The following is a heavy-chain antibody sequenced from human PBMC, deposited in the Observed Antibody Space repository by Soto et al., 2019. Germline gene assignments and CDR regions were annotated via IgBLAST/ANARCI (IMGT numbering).Heavy chain of an antibody. CDR3: ARRFEYCGGDCSYYFDY. D-gene: IGHD2-21*02. Sequence: SETLSLTCTVSGGSISSGGYYWSWIRQHPGKGLEWIGYIYYSGSTYYNPSLKSRVTISVDTSKNQFSLKLSSVTAADTAVYYCARRFEYCGGDCSYYFDYWGQGTLVTVSS. CDR1: GGSISSGGYY. J-gene: IGHJ4*02. CDR2: IYYSGST. V-gene: IGHV4-31*03.